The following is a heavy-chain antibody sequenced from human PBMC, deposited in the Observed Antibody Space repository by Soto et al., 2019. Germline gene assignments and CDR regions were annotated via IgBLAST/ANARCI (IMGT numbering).Heavy chain of an antibody. D-gene: IGHD2-2*01. Sequence: LRLSCAASGFTFTSYAMNWVRQAPGKGLEWVALISYEGSSQYYADSVKGRFTISRDSSKNTLYLQMNSLGAADTAVYYCGRCTSTSCHLGSDYWGQGTLVTVSS. CDR3: GRCTSTSCHLGSDY. CDR2: ISYEGSSQ. V-gene: IGHV3-30*04. CDR1: GFTFTSYA. J-gene: IGHJ4*02.